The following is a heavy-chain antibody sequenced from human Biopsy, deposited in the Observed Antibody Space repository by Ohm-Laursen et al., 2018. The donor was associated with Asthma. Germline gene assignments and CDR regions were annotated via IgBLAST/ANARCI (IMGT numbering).Heavy chain of an antibody. D-gene: IGHD3-10*01. Sequence: ASVKVFCKTSGYTFNSAGITWVRQAPGQGLEWMGWISVYNGNTKVAQKLQDRVTMITDTSTSTAYMEWRSLRSDDTAVYFCARAVDYSHYYGIDVWGQGTTVTVS. J-gene: IGHJ6*02. CDR3: ARAVDYSHYYGIDV. CDR1: GYTFNSAG. V-gene: IGHV1-18*01. CDR2: ISVYNGNT.